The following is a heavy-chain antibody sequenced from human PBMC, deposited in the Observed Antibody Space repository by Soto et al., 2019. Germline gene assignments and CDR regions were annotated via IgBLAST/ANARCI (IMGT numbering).Heavy chain of an antibody. CDR2: IIPIFGTI. Sequence: QVQLVQSGTEVRKPGSSVKVSCKASGGTFDSNAISWVRLAPGQGLEWMGGIIPIFGTINNAQKFQDRVTITANESANIVYMELNSLRSEDTAIYYCAREGLTFGPGAVGGAFDIWCQGTLVTVSS. V-gene: IGHV1-69*12. J-gene: IGHJ3*02. CDR3: AREGLTFGPGAVGGAFDI. D-gene: IGHD2-2*01. CDR1: GGTFDSNA.